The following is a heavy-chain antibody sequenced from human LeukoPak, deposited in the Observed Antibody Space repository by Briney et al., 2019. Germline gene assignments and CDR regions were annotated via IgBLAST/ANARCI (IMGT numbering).Heavy chain of an antibody. D-gene: IGHD2-21*02. CDR2: ISYDGSNK. J-gene: IGHJ6*02. CDR3: ASTLTAIPDYYYYGMDV. V-gene: IGHV3-30-3*01. Sequence: GGSLRLSCAASGFTSSSYAMHWVRQAPGKGLEWVAVISYDGSNKYYADSVKGRFTISRDNSKNTLYLQMNSLRAEDTAVYYCASTLTAIPDYYYYGMDVWGQGTTVTVSS. CDR1: GFTSSSYA.